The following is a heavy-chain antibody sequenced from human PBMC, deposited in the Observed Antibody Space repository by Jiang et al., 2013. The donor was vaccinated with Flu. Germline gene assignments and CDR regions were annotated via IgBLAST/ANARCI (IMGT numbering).Heavy chain of an antibody. CDR2: IYYSGST. CDR1: GGSISSYY. D-gene: IGHD6-6*01. Sequence: TLSLTCTVSGGSISSYYWSWIRQPPGKGLEWIGYIYYSGSTNYNPSLKSRVTISVDTSKNQFSLKLSSVTAADTAVYYCARAKFQYSSSVHLRWFDPWGQGTLVTVSS. CDR3: ARAKFQYSSSVHLRWFDP. V-gene: IGHV4-59*01. J-gene: IGHJ5*02.